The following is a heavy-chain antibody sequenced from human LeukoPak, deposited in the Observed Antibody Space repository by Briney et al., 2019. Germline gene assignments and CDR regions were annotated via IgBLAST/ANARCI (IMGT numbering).Heavy chain of an antibody. Sequence: SVKVSCKASGGTFSSYAISWVRQAPGQGLEWMGGIIPIFGTANYAQKFQGRVTITADKSTSTAYVELSSLRSEDTAVYYCARDREDYFDYWGQGTLVTVSS. J-gene: IGHJ4*02. V-gene: IGHV1-69*06. CDR2: IIPIFGTA. CDR3: ARDREDYFDY. CDR1: GGTFSSYA. D-gene: IGHD1-26*01.